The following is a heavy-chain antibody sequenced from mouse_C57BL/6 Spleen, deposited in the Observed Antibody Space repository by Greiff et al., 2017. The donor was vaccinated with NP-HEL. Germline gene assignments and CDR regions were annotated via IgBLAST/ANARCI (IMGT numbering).Heavy chain of an antibody. V-gene: IGHV8-12*01. Sequence: QVTLKESGPGILQSSQTLSLTCSFSGFSLSTSGMGVSWIRQPSGKGLEWLAHIYWDDDKRYNPSLKSRLTISKDTSRNQVFLKITSVDTADTATYYCARGADDSAWFAYWRKGTLVTVSA. CDR3: ARGADDSAWFAY. CDR2: IYWDDDK. D-gene: IGHD2-4*01. J-gene: IGHJ3*01. CDR1: GFSLSTSGMG.